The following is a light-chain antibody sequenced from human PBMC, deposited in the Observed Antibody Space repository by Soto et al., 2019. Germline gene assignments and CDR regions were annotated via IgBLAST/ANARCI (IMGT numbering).Light chain of an antibody. J-gene: IGKJ1*01. V-gene: IGKV3-20*01. CDR3: QQYESSRT. CDR2: GAS. CDR1: QSVSSTF. Sequence: EIVLTQSPGTLSLSPGDRATLSCRASQSVSSTFLAWYQQKPGQAPRVVIYGASTRATGIPDRLSGSGSGTDFTLTISRLEPEDFAVYYCQQYESSRTFGQGTKVEMK.